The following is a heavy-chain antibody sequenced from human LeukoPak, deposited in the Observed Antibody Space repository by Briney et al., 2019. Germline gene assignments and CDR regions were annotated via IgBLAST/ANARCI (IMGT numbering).Heavy chain of an antibody. V-gene: IGHV4-30-2*01. Sequence: PSETLSLTCAVSGGSISSGGYSWSWIRQPPGKGLEWIGYIYHSGSTYYNPSLKSRVTISVDRSKNQFSLKLSSVTAADTAVYYCARGGTLISGAFDIWGQGTMVTVSS. J-gene: IGHJ3*02. CDR3: ARGGTLISGAFDI. CDR2: IYHSGST. D-gene: IGHD3-16*01. CDR1: GGSISSGGYS.